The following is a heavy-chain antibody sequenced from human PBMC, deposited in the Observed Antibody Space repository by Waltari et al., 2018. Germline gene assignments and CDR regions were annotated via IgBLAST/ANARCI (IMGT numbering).Heavy chain of an antibody. CDR2: ISSNGGST. CDR1: GFTFSSYA. CDR3: ARGGPHYYDSSGYYRKYYYYYMDV. Sequence: EVQLVESGGGLVQPGGSLRLSCAASGFTFSSYAMHWVRQAPGKGLEYVSAISSNGGSTYYANSVKGRFTISRDNSKNTLYLQMGSLRAEDMAVYYCARGGPHYYDSSGYYRKYYYYYMDVWGKGTTVTVSS. V-gene: IGHV3-64*01. J-gene: IGHJ6*03. D-gene: IGHD3-22*01.